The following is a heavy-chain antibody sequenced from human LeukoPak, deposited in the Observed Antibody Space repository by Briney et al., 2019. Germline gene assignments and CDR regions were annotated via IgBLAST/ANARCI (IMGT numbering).Heavy chain of an antibody. CDR3: AKESSEYIYGYCNY. CDR2: ISFDGSNK. CDR1: GFTFTSYG. V-gene: IGHV3-30*18. J-gene: IGHJ4*02. D-gene: IGHD5-18*01. Sequence: QPGRSLRLSCAASGFTFTSYGMHWVRQALGKGLEWVALISFDGSNKYYADSVKGRFTISRDNSKNTLYLQMNSLRSEDTAVYYCAKESSEYIYGYCNYWGQGTLVTVSS.